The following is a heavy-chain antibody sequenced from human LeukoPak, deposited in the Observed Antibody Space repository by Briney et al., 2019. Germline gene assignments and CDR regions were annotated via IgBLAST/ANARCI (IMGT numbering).Heavy chain of an antibody. CDR3: ARAPAYRLRGVGYYYYYMDV. CDR1: GYTFTSYG. J-gene: IGHJ6*03. V-gene: IGHV1-18*01. CDR2: ISAYNGKT. Sequence: GASVKVSCKASGYTFTSYGISWVRQAPGQGLEWMGWISAYNGKTNYAQKLQDRVTMTTDTSTSTAYMELRSLRSDDTAVYYCARAPAYRLRGVGYYYYYMDVWGKGTTVTISS. D-gene: IGHD3-10*01.